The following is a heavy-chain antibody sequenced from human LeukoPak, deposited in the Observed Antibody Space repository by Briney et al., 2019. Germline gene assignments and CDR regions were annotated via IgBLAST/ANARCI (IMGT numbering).Heavy chain of an antibody. CDR3: ARVRLIRYSSGWYHPDGVDV. D-gene: IGHD6-19*01. V-gene: IGHV6-1*01. Sequence: SQTLSLTCAISGDSVSSNSAAWNWIRQSPSRGLEWLGRTYYRSKWYNDYAVSVKSRITINPDTSKNQFSLQLNSVTPEDTAVYYCARVRLIRYSSGWYHPDGVDVWGQGTTVTVSS. CDR1: GDSVSSNSAA. CDR2: TYYRSKWYN. J-gene: IGHJ6*02.